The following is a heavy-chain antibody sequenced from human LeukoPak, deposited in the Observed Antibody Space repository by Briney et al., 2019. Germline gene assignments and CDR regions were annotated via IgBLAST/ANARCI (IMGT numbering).Heavy chain of an antibody. J-gene: IGHJ6*03. CDR1: VYTFTGYY. D-gene: IGHD5-18*01. CDR3: ARSSGSYLRWGYYYYYYMDV. V-gene: IGHV1-2*02. CDR2: INPNSGGT. Sequence: ASVKVSCKASVYTFTGYYMHWVRQAPGQGLEWMGWINPNSGGTNYAQKFQGRVTMTRDTSISTAYMELSSLRSEDTAVYYCARSSGSYLRWGYYYYYYMDVWGKGTTVTVSS.